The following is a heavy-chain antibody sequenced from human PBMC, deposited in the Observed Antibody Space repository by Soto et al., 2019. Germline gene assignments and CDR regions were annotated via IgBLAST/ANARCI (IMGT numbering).Heavy chain of an antibody. Sequence: GGSLRLSCAASGFTFSSYAMSWVHQAPGKGLEWVSAISGSGGSTYYADSVKGRFTISRDNSKNTLYLQMNSLRAEDTAVYYCADHKNVDYFDYWGQGTLVTVSS. V-gene: IGHV3-23*01. J-gene: IGHJ4*02. CDR3: ADHKNVDYFDY. CDR1: GFTFSSYA. CDR2: ISGSGGST. D-gene: IGHD2-21*01.